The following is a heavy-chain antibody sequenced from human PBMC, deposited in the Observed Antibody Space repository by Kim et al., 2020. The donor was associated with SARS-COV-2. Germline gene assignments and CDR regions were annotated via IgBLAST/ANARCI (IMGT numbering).Heavy chain of an antibody. CDR2: IYYSGST. D-gene: IGHD3-9*01. J-gene: IGHJ4*02. CDR3: ARVNGGTGYPLVVDY. V-gene: IGHV4-59*01. Sequence: SETLSLTCTVSGGSISSYYWSWIRQPPGKGLEWIGYIYYSGSTNYNPSLKSRVTISVDTSKNQFSLKLSSVTAADTAVYYCARVNGGTGYPLVVDYWGQGTLVTVSS. CDR1: GGSISSYY.